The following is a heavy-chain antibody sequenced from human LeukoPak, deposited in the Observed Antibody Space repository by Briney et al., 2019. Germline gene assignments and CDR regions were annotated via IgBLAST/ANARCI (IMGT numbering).Heavy chain of an antibody. D-gene: IGHD5-18*01. CDR2: IYYSGST. Sequence: SETLSLTXTVSGGSISSYYWSWIRQPPGKGLEWIGDIYYSGSTNYNPSLKSRVTISVDTSKNQFSLKLSSVTAADTAVYYCARGGYSYGEYFDYWGQGTLVTVSS. J-gene: IGHJ4*02. CDR1: GGSISSYY. CDR3: ARGGYSYGEYFDY. V-gene: IGHV4-59*01.